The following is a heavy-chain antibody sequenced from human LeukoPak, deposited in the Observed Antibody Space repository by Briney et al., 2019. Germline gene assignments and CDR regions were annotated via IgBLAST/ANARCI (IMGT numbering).Heavy chain of an antibody. CDR1: GYTFTGYY. Sequence: GASVKVSCKASGYTFTGYYMHWARQAPGQGLEWMGWINPNSGGTNYAQKFQGGVTMTRDTSISTAYMELSRLRSDDTAVYYCARDSSGSYLYWGQGTLVTVSS. CDR2: INPNSGGT. J-gene: IGHJ4*02. V-gene: IGHV1-2*02. D-gene: IGHD1-26*01. CDR3: ARDSSGSYLY.